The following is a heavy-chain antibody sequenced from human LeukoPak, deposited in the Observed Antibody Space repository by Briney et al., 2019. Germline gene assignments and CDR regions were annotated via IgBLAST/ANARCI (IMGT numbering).Heavy chain of an antibody. CDR2: IWYDGSNK. J-gene: IGHJ6*03. V-gene: IGHV3-33*01. CDR1: GFTFSSYG. CDR3: ARRCRYCSSTSKRSNYYYYMDV. D-gene: IGHD2-2*01. Sequence: HPGGSLRLSCAASGFTFSSYGMHWVRQAPGKGLEWVAVIWYDGSNKYYADSVKGRFTISRDNSKNTLYLQMNSLRAEDMAVYYCARRCRYCSSTSKRSNYYYYMDVWGKGTTVTVSS.